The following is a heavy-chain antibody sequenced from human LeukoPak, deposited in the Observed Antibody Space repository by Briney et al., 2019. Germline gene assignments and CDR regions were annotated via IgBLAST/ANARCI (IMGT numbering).Heavy chain of an antibody. J-gene: IGHJ4*02. V-gene: IGHV4-4*07. CDR2: IYISGSGST. CDR3: AKDLYGDYDFDC. D-gene: IGHD4-17*01. Sequence: SETLSLTCTVSGGSISSYYWSWIRQPAGKGLEWIGRIYISGSGSTNYNPSLKSRVTMSVDTSKNQFSLKLSSVTAADTAVYYCAKDLYGDYDFDCWGQGALVTVSS. CDR1: GGSISSYY.